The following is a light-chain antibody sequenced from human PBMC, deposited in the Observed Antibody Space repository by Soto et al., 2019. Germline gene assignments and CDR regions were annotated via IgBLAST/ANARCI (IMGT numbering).Light chain of an antibody. CDR1: QGISNY. CDR3: QKYNSAPEG. Sequence: IQMTQSPSSLSASVGDRVTMTCRASQGISNYLAWYQQKPGKVPKLLIYAASTLQSGVPSRFSGSGSGTDFTLTISSLQPEDVATYYCQKYNSAPEGFGPGTKVDIK. CDR2: AAS. J-gene: IGKJ3*01. V-gene: IGKV1-27*01.